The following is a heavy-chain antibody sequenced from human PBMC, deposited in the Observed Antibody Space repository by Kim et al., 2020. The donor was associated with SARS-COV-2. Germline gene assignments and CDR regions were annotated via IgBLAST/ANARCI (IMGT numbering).Heavy chain of an antibody. J-gene: IGHJ4*02. CDR1: GFTFSSYS. CDR3: AREPIGVVVVAAPDY. Sequence: GGSLRLSCAASGFTFSSYSMNWVRQAPGKGLEWVSSISSSSSYIYYADSVKGRFTISRDNAKNSLYLQMNSLRAEDTAVYYCAREPIGVVVVAAPDYWGQGTLVTVSS. V-gene: IGHV3-21*01. D-gene: IGHD2-15*01. CDR2: ISSSSSYI.